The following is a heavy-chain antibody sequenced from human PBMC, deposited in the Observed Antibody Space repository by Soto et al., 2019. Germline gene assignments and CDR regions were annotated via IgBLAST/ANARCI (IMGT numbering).Heavy chain of an antibody. CDR1: GYTFTTYY. CDR2: INPSDGST. J-gene: IGHJ4*02. Sequence: QVQLVQSGAEVKNPGASVKVSCTTSGYTFTTYYIHWVRQAPGQGLEWMGIINPSDGSTTYAQNFQDRVTMTRDTSTSTVHMELTSLTSEDTAIYYCARDPRGTASRFDYWGQGALVTVSS. CDR3: ARDPRGTASRFDY. V-gene: IGHV1-46*01. D-gene: IGHD3-16*01.